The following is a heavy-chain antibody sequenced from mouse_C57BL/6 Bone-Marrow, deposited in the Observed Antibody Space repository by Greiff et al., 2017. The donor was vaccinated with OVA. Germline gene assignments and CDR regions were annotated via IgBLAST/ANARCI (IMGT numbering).Heavy chain of an antibody. D-gene: IGHD4-1*01. J-gene: IGHJ3*01. V-gene: IGHV1-64*01. CDR2: IHPNSGST. Sequence: QVQLQQSGAELVKPGASVKLSCKASGYTFTSYWMHWVKQRPGQGLEWIGMIHPNSGSTNYNEKFKSKATLTVDKPSSTAYMQLSSLTSEDSAVYYCARRRKTGDWFAYWGQGTLVTVSA. CDR1: GYTFTSYW. CDR3: ARRRKTGDWFAY.